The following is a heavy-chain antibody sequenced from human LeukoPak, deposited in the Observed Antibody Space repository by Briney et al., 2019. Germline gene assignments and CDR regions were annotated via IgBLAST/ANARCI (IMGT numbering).Heavy chain of an antibody. J-gene: IGHJ4*02. Sequence: GGSLRLSCAASGFTFSSYAMSWVRQAPGKGLEWVSGISGSGGTTYYADSVKGRFTISRDNSKNTVYLQMNSLRAEDTAVYSCAKAAIGFGELFFDYWGQGTLVIVSS. V-gene: IGHV3-23*01. D-gene: IGHD3-10*01. CDR1: GFTFSSYA. CDR2: ISGSGGTT. CDR3: AKAAIGFGELFFDY.